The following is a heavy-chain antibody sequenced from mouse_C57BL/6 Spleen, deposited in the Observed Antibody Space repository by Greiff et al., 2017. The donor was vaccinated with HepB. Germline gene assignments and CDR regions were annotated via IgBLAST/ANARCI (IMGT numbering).Heavy chain of an antibody. CDR3: ARRGGNYGAY. Sequence: QVQLQQPGAELVRPGTSVKLSCKASGYTFTSYWMHWVKQRPGQGLEWIGVIDPSDSYTNYNQKFKGKATLTVDTSSSTAYMQLSSLTSEDSAVYDCARRGGNYGAYWGQGTLVTVSA. V-gene: IGHV1-59*01. D-gene: IGHD2-1*01. CDR1: GYTFTSYW. J-gene: IGHJ3*01. CDR2: IDPSDSYT.